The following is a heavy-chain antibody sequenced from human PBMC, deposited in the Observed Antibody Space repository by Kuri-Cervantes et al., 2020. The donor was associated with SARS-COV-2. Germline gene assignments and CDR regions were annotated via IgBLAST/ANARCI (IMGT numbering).Heavy chain of an antibody. V-gene: IGHV4-4*02. CDR3: ARGTVGAPGGGMDV. D-gene: IGHD1-26*01. J-gene: IGHJ6*02. CDR2: IYHSGST. CDR1: GGSISSNW. Sequence: SETLSLTCVVSGGSISSNWWTWVRHPPGKGLEWIGEIYHSGSTNYSPSLGGRATISLDKSKNQFSLKLSSVTAADTAVYYCARGTVGAPGGGMDVWGQGTTVTVSS.